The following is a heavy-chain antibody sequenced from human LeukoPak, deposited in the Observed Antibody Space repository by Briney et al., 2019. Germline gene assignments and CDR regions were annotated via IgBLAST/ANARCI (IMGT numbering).Heavy chain of an antibody. CDR2: IRGRGFST. J-gene: IGHJ5*02. CDR1: GFGFDNYV. CDR3: VKGDGILLSPRS. V-gene: IGHV3-23*01. D-gene: IGHD5-24*01. Sequence: PGGSQRLSCAASGFGFDNYVLSWVRQAPGRGLEWVVAIRGRGFSTYYADSVKGLFTISRDNSKNTLYVEMSGLRVEDTALFYCVKGDGILLSPRSWGQGTLVPVSS.